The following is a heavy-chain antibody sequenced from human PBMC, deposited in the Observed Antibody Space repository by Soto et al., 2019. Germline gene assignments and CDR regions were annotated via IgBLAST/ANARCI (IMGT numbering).Heavy chain of an antibody. CDR3: ARSDGRY. J-gene: IGHJ4*02. Sequence: QVQLQESGPGLVKPSETLSLTCTVSGGSISSYYWSWIRQPPGKGLEWIGYIYYSGITNYNPPLKSRVTISVDTSKNQFSLKLSSVTAAYTAVYYCARSDGRYWGQGTLVTVSS. CDR1: GGSISSYY. V-gene: IGHV4-59*01. CDR2: IYYSGIT.